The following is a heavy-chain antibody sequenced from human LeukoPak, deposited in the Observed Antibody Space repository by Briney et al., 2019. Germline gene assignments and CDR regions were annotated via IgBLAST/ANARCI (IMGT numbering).Heavy chain of an antibody. D-gene: IGHD4-17*01. J-gene: IGHJ4*02. CDR2: IYYSGST. Sequence: SETLSLTCTVSGGSISSSSYYWGWIRQPPGKGLEWIGSIYYSGSTYYNPSLKSRVTISVDTSKTQFSLKLSSVTAADTAVYYCARSRMTTVTTGYFDYWGQGTLVTVSS. CDR1: GGSISSSSYY. CDR3: ARSRMTTVTTGYFDY. V-gene: IGHV4-39*07.